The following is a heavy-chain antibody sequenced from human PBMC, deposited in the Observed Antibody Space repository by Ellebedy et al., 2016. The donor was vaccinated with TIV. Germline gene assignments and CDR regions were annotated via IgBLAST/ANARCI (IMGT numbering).Heavy chain of an antibody. CDR2: ISISETT. CDR3: ARDARIWIFDS. Sequence: PGGSLRLSWACSVFPFNSFRMNGVPQAPGQGLEWLSYISISETTYYADSVRGRFTISRDNAKKSVYLQMNSLKLEDTALYYCARDARIWIFDSWGQGTLVTVSS. D-gene: IGHD2-15*01. V-gene: IGHV3-48*01. J-gene: IGHJ4*02. CDR1: VFPFNSFR.